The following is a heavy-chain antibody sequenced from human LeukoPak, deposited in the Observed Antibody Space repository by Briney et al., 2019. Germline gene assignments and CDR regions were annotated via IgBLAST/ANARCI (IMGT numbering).Heavy chain of an antibody. CDR3: ARWHSHGRYFDY. CDR2: FCDSGNT. Sequence: PSETLSLTCTVSGGSISSYYWSWIRQPPGKGLEWIGYFCDSGNTDYKPSLKSRVTMSVDTSKNQLSLKLTSATAADTAVYYCARWHSHGRYFDYWGQGALVTVSS. V-gene: IGHV4-59*01. D-gene: IGHD1-26*01. CDR1: GGSISSYY. J-gene: IGHJ4*02.